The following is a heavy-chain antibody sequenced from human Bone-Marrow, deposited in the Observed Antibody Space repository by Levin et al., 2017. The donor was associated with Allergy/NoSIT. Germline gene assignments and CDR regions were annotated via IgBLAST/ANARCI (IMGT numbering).Heavy chain of an antibody. CDR1: GFTFRSYA. CDR3: AKSSGSYPNWFDP. D-gene: IGHD3-10*01. V-gene: IGHV3-23*01. CDR2: VSGGGDNT. J-gene: IGHJ5*02. Sequence: GGSLRLSCAASGFTFRSYAMSWVRQAPGKGLEWVSSVSGGGDNTYYADSVKGRFTISRDNSKNTLYLQINSLRVEDTALYYCAKSSGSYPNWFDPWGQGTLVTVSP.